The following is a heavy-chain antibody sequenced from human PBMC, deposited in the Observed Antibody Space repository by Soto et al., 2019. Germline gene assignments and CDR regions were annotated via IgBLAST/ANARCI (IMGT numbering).Heavy chain of an antibody. CDR3: TTDWFDSTGYYAY. CDR1: GFTFRNAV. CDR2: IKSTSDGGTT. Sequence: EVQLVESGGGLVKPGGSLRLSCAASGFTFRNAVMNWVRQAPGKGLEWVGRIKSTSDGGTTDYAAPVKGRFIVSRDDSTFTVYLQINSLINEDTAVYYCTTDWFDSTGYYAYWGQGTLVSVSS. J-gene: IGHJ4*02. D-gene: IGHD3-22*01. V-gene: IGHV3-15*01.